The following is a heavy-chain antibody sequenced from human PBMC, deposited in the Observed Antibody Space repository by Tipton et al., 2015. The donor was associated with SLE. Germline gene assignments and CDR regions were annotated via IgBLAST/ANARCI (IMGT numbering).Heavy chain of an antibody. CDR3: ARDEATIGAFDI. V-gene: IGHV4-38-2*02. J-gene: IGHJ3*02. Sequence: LRLSCAVSGYSISSGYYWGWFRQPPGKGLEWIGSIYHSGSTYYNPSLKSRVTISVDTSKNQFSLKLSSVTAADTAVYYCARDEATIGAFDIWGQGTMVTVSS. CDR2: IYHSGST. D-gene: IGHD5-12*01. CDR1: GYSISSGYY.